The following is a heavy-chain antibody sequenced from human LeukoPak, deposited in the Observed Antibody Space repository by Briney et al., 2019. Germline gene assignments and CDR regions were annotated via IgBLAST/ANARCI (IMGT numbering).Heavy chain of an antibody. CDR1: GFTFSSYA. J-gene: IGHJ6*02. CDR2: ISYDGSNK. V-gene: IGHV3-30-3*01. Sequence: PGGSLRLSCAASGFTFSSYAMHWVRQAPGKGLEWVAVISYDGSNKYYADSVKGRFTISRDNSKNTLYLQMNSLRAEDTAVYYCARDQVPASFHYYGMDVWGQGTTVTVSS. CDR3: ARDQVPASFHYYGMDV. D-gene: IGHD2-2*01.